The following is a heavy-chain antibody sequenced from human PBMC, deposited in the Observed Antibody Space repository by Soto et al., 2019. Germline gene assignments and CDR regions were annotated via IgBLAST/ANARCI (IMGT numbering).Heavy chain of an antibody. CDR3: ARGYCSGGSCYYYYYGMDV. V-gene: IGHV5-51*01. D-gene: IGHD2-15*01. J-gene: IGHJ6*02. Sequence: PGESLKISCKGSGYSFTSYWIGWVRQMPGKGLEWMGIIYPGDSDTRYSPSFQGQVTISADKSISTAYLQWSSLKASDTAMYYCARGYCSGGSCYYYYYGMDVWGQGTTVTVSS. CDR2: IYPGDSDT. CDR1: GYSFTSYW.